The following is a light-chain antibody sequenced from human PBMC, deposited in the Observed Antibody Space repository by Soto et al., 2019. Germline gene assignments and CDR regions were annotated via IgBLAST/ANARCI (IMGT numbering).Light chain of an antibody. CDR2: GAS. J-gene: IGKJ2*01. V-gene: IGKV3-15*01. CDR3: HQYNSWPYT. CDR1: QSVSSN. Sequence: EIVMTQSPVTLSVSPGERATLSCRASQSVSSNLAWYQQKPGQAPRLLIYGASTRATGFPARFSGSGSGTEFTLTISSLQSEDFAVYYCHQYNSWPYTFGQGTKVEIK.